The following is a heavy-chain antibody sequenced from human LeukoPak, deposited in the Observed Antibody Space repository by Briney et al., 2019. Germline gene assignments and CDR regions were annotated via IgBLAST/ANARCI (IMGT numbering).Heavy chain of an antibody. CDR2: INAGNGNT. V-gene: IGHV1-3*03. D-gene: IGHD6-19*01. CDR3: ARSYSSGWTIDY. CDR1: GYTFTSYA. Sequence: ASVKVSCKASGYTFTSYAMHWVRQAPGQRLEWMGWINAGNGNTKYSQEFQGRVTITRDTSASTAYMELSSLRSEDMAVYYCARSYSSGWTIDYWGQGTLVTVSS. J-gene: IGHJ4*02.